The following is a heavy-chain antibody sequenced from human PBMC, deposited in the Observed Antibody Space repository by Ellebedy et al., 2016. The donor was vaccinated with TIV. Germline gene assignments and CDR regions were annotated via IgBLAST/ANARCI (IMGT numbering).Heavy chain of an antibody. CDR3: ARVEQWLGHFDL. CDR2: IGTAGDT. V-gene: IGHV3-13*01. Sequence: GGSLRLSCAASGFTFSSYDMHWVRQATGKGLEWVSAIGTAGDTYYPGSVKGRFTISRENAKNSLYLQMNSLRAGDAAVYYCARVEQWLGHFDLWGRGTLVTVSS. J-gene: IGHJ2*01. D-gene: IGHD6-19*01. CDR1: GFTFSSYD.